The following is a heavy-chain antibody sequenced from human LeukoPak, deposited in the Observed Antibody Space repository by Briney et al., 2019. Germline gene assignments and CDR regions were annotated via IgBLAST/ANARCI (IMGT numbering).Heavy chain of an antibody. Sequence: PVGSLRLSRAASAFTFDDYGMTWVRQAPGKGLEWVSSINGESTFKVYADSVKGRFTISRDNAKNSLYLQMDSLRAEDTAVYYCAKYQTGTWTSYDSSDIWGQGTLVTVSS. CDR3: AKYQTGTWTSYDSSDI. CDR1: AFTFDDYG. CDR2: INGESTFK. D-gene: IGHD1-7*01. J-gene: IGHJ3*02. V-gene: IGHV3-21*01.